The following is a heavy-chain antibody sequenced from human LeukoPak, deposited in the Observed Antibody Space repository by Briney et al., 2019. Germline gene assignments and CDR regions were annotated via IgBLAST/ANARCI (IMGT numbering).Heavy chain of an antibody. CDR1: GYSISTGYY. D-gene: IGHD2-21*02. CDR2: IYHSGST. Sequence: SSETLSLTCTVSGYSISTGYYWGWIRQPPGKGLEWIGSIYHSGSTYYNPSLKSRVTISVDTSKNQFSLKLSSVTAADTAVYYCAREGVTAINYFDYWGQGTLVTVSS. J-gene: IGHJ4*02. V-gene: IGHV4-38-2*02. CDR3: AREGVTAINYFDY.